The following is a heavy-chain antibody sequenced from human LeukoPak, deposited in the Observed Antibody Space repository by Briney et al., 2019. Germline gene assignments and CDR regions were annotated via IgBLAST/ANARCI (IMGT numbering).Heavy chain of an antibody. J-gene: IGHJ4*02. CDR3: AKDMGGGRGDFDY. CDR1: GFTFDDYA. CDR2: ISWNSGSI. Sequence: GGSLRLSCAASGFTFDDYAMHWVRQAPGKGLEWVSGISWNSGSIGYADSVKGRFTISRDNAKNSLYLQMNSQRAEDTALYYCAKDMGGGRGDFDYWGQGTLVTVSS. D-gene: IGHD2-15*01. V-gene: IGHV3-9*01.